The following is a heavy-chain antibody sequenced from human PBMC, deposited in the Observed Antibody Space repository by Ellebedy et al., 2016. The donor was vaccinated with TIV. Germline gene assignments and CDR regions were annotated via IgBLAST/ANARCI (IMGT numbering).Heavy chain of an antibody. CDR2: INHSGST. CDR3: ARGGYSYALDY. V-gene: IGHV4-34*01. CDR1: GGSFSGYY. D-gene: IGHD5-18*01. Sequence: SETLSLTCAVYGGSFSGYYWSWIRQPPGKGLEWIGEINHSGSTNYNPSLKSRVTISVDTSKNQFSLKLSSVTAADTAVYYGARGGYSYALDYWGQGTLVTVSS. J-gene: IGHJ4*02.